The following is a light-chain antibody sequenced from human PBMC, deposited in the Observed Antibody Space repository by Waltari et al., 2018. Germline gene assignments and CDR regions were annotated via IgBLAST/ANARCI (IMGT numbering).Light chain of an antibody. CDR2: GSS. CDR3: QHYVRVPAT. Sequence: IVLTQSPGTLSLPPGERATPPCRASQGVSRTLAWYQQKPGQAPKLLIYGSSFKATGIPDRFIGSGLGTDFSLTISSLDPEDFAIDCGQHYVRVPATFGQGSKVEIK. J-gene: IGKJ1*01. V-gene: IGKV3-20*01. CDR1: QGVSRT.